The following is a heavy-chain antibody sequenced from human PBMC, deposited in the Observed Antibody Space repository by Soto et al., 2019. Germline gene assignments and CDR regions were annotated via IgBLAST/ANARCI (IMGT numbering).Heavy chain of an antibody. CDR1: GFTFSSYA. CDR2: ISGSGGST. CDR3: AKDLHYDILTVHDPFDI. Sequence: GGSLRLSCAASGFTFSSYAMSWVRQAPGKGLEWVSGISGSGGSTYYADSVKGRFTISRDNSKNTLYLQMNSLRAEDTAVYYCAKDLHYDILTVHDPFDIWGQGTMVTVS. D-gene: IGHD3-9*01. V-gene: IGHV3-23*01. J-gene: IGHJ3*02.